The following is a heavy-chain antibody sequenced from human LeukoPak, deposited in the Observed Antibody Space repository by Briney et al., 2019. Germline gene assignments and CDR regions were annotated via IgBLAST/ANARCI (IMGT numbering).Heavy chain of an antibody. CDR3: AKDRGPYIGIANNWFDP. CDR2: IGGSGDGT. J-gene: IGHJ5*02. V-gene: IGHV3-23*01. CDR1: GLTFRIYA. Sequence: GGSLRLSCAASGLTFRIYAMHWVRQAPGKGPEWVCGIGGSGDGTYYADFVRGRFSISRDNSKATVFLQMNSLRAEDTAIYYCAKDRGPYIGIANNWFDPWGQGTLVTVSS. D-gene: IGHD1-26*01.